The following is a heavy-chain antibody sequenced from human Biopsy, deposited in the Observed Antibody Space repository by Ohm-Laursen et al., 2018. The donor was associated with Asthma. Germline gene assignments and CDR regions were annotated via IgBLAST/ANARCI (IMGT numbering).Heavy chain of an antibody. J-gene: IGHJ4*02. V-gene: IGHV3-53*01. Sequence: SLRLSCAASGFTVSRDHMFWVRQAPGKGLEWVSVIYSGGTSRTADSVRGRFTISRDNAKNSLHLQMNSLRAEDTAIYYCARDIAFGGVHDFWGQGTLVAVSS. CDR2: IYSGGTS. D-gene: IGHD3-16*01. CDR3: ARDIAFGGVHDF. CDR1: GFTVSRDH.